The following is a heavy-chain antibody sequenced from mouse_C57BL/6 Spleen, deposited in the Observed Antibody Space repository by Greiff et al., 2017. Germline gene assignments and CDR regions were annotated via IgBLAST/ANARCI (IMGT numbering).Heavy chain of an antibody. V-gene: IGHV1-53*01. CDR2: INPSNGGT. CDR3: ARTITTVGDWYFDV. CDR1: GYTFTSYW. J-gene: IGHJ1*03. Sequence: QVQLQQPGTELVKPGASVKLSCKASGYTFTSYWMHWVKQRPGQGLEWIGNINPSNGGTNYNEKFKSKATLTVDKSSSTAYMQLSSLTSEDSAVYYCARTITTVGDWYFDVWGTGTTVTVSS. D-gene: IGHD1-1*01.